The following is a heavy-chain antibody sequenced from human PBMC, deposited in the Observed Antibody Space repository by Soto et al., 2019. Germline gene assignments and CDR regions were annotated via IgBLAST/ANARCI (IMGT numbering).Heavy chain of an antibody. CDR1: GFTLNYYA. V-gene: IGHV3-23*01. D-gene: IGHD6-13*01. J-gene: IGHJ5*02. Sequence: EVQLLESGGGLVQPGGSLRLSCAASGFTLNYYAINWVRQAPGKVLEWVSAITSTGDTYYVDSVKGRFTISRDNSKNTLYLQMNRLRAEDTAVYYCAKEIAASATLWLDPWGQGTLVTVSS. CDR3: AKEIAASATLWLDP. CDR2: ITSTGDT.